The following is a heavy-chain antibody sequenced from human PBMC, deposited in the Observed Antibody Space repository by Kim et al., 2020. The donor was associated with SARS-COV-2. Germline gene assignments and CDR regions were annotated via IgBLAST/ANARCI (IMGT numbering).Heavy chain of an antibody. Sequence: ADSLESRFTISRDNSKYALYLQMNSMRAEDTAVYYCAGTRRSGSYHYFYYWGQGTLVTVSS. D-gene: IGHD1-26*01. V-gene: IGHV3-66*01. CDR3: AGTRRSGSYHYFYY. J-gene: IGHJ4*02.